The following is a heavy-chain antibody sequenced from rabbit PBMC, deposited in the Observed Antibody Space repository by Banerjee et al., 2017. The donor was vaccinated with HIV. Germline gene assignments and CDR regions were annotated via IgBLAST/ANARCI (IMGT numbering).Heavy chain of an antibody. CDR2: IYAGSGGT. J-gene: IGHJ4*01. Sequence: QSLEESGGDLVKPGASLTLTCTASGFSFSSSYWICWVRQAPGKGLELIACIYAGSGGTSYASWAKGRATISKTSSTTVDLKMTSLTVADTATYFCVRGVNGYAAYGYPTYLDLWGQGTLVTVS. CDR1: GFSFSSSYW. D-gene: IGHD6-1*01. CDR3: VRGVNGYAAYGYPTYLDL. V-gene: IGHV1S40*01.